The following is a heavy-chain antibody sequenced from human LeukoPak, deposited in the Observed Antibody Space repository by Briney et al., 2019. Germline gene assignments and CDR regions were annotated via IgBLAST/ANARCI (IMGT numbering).Heavy chain of an antibody. CDR2: TSSSEST. CDR3: ARVRSYYGSVTGKSYYFDY. J-gene: IGHJ4*02. V-gene: IGHV4-59*01. CDR1: GDSISTYY. D-gene: IGHD3-10*01. Sequence: SETLSLTCTVSGDSISTYYWSWIRQPPGKGLEWIGYTSSSESTNYNPSLKSRVTILVGTSKNQFSLKLSSVTAADTAVYYCARVRSYYGSVTGKSYYFDYWGQGTLVTVSS.